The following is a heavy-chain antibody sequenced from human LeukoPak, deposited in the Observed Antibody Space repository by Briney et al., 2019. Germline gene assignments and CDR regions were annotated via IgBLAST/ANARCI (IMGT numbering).Heavy chain of an antibody. Sequence: GGSLRLSCATSRFTFSSYEMNWVRQAPGKGLEWVSYISSSGTTMYYADSVKGRFTISRDNARKSLYLQMNSLRAVDTAIYYCARAGEYCSSTSCYVAHYWGRGTLVTVSS. CDR1: RFTFSSYE. V-gene: IGHV3-48*03. CDR2: ISSSGTTM. J-gene: IGHJ4*02. D-gene: IGHD2-2*01. CDR3: ARAGEYCSSTSCYVAHY.